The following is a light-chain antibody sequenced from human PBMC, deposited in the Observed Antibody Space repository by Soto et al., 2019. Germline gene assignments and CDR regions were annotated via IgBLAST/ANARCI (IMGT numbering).Light chain of an antibody. CDR1: QSLVNSDGNTY. Sequence: DIVMTQTPLSSPVTLGQPASISCRSSQSLVNSDGNTYLSWLQQRPGQPPRLLIYKTSNRFSGVPDRFSGSGAGTDFTLKINRVEAEDVGVYYCMQVTQLPHTFGPGTKVDIK. CDR3: MQVTQLPHT. CDR2: KTS. J-gene: IGKJ3*01. V-gene: IGKV2-24*01.